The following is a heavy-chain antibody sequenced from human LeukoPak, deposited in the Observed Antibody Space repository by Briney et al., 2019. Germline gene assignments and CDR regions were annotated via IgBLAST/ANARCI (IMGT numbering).Heavy chain of an antibody. Sequence: GGSLRLSCAASGFTLSSYAMSWVRQAPGTGLEWVSGSTVGGTNTHYADSVKGRFTISRDHSKNMLYLQMNGLRAEDTAIYYCAKDIYAYVTNCFFDYWGQGSLVTVSS. D-gene: IGHD4-17*01. CDR2: STVGGTNT. CDR3: AKDIYAYVTNCFFDY. J-gene: IGHJ4*02. V-gene: IGHV3-23*01. CDR1: GFTLSSYA.